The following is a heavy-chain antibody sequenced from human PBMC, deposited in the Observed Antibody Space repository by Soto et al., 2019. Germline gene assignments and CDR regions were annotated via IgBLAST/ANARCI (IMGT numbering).Heavy chain of an antibody. J-gene: IGHJ4*02. V-gene: IGHV3-21*01. Sequence: GGSLRLSCAASGFTFSSYSMNWVRQAPGKGLEWVSSISSSSSYIYYADSVKGRFTISRDNAKNSLYLQMSSLRAEDTAVYYCARGCSGGSCYGEFVDYWGQGTLVTVSS. CDR1: GFTFSSYS. CDR3: ARGCSGGSCYGEFVDY. CDR2: ISSSSSYI. D-gene: IGHD2-15*01.